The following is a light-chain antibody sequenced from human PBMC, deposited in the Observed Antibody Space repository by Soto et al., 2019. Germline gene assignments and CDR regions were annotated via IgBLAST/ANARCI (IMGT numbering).Light chain of an antibody. J-gene: IGLJ1*01. Sequence: QSVLTQPPSASGSPRQSVTISCTGTSSDVGGYQYVSWYQQYPGKAPKLMIYAVNKRPSGVPDRFSGSRSGNTASLTVSGLPAEDEADYYCSSYAGSNNYVLGTGTKVTVL. CDR2: AVN. CDR1: SSDVGGYQY. V-gene: IGLV2-8*01. CDR3: SSYAGSNNYV.